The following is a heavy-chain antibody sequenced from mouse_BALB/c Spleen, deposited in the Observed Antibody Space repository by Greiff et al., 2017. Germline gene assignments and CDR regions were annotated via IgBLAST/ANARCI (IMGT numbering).Heavy chain of an antibody. CDR3: GSNYYDPYWYFDV. CDR1: GYSFTGYF. CDR2: INPYNGDT. D-gene: IGHD1-1*01. V-gene: IGHV1-37*01. Sequence: EVKLQESGPELVKPGASVKISCKASGYSFTGYFMNWVKQSHGKSLEWIGRINPYNGDTFYNQKFKGKATLTVDKSSSTAHMELLSLTSEDSAVYYCGSNYYDPYWYFDVWGAGTTVTVSS. J-gene: IGHJ1*01.